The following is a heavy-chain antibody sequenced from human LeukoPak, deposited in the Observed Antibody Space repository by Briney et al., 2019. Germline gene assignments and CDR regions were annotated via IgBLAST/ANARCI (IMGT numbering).Heavy chain of an antibody. CDR1: GGSFSGYY. D-gene: IGHD3-10*01. J-gene: IGHJ5*02. Sequence: SETLSLTCAVYGGSFSGYYWSWIRQPPGKGLEWIGEINHSGSTNYNPSLKSRVAISVDTSKNQFSLKLSSVTAADTAVYYCARDPYYYGSGSYYQGRTWGQGTLVTISS. CDR3: ARDPYYYGSGSYYQGRT. V-gene: IGHV4-34*01. CDR2: INHSGST.